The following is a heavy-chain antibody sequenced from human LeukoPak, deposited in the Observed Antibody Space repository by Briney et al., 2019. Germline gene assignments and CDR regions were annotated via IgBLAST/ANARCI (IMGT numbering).Heavy chain of an antibody. V-gene: IGHV1-2*02. Sequence: VASVKVSCKASGYTFTSYYMHWVRQAPGQGLEWMGWINPNSGGTNYAQKFQGRVTMTRDTSISTAYMELSRLRSDDTAVYYCARDAGYYDSSGGFDPWGQGTLVTVSS. CDR2: INPNSGGT. CDR1: GYTFTSYY. CDR3: ARDAGYYDSSGGFDP. J-gene: IGHJ5*02. D-gene: IGHD3-22*01.